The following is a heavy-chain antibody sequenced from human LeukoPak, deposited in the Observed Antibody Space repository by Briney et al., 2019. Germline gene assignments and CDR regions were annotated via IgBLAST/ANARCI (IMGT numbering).Heavy chain of an antibody. CDR2: IYSGGST. CDR1: GFTVSSNY. V-gene: IGHV3-66*01. D-gene: IGHD4-17*01. Sequence: PGGSLRLSCAVSGFTVSSNYMSWVRQAPGKGLEWVSVIYSGGSTYYADSVKGRFTISRDISKNTLYLQMNSLRAEDTAVYYCARGATVTAQPSWGQRTRLTVSS. CDR3: ARGATVTAQPS. J-gene: IGHJ5*02.